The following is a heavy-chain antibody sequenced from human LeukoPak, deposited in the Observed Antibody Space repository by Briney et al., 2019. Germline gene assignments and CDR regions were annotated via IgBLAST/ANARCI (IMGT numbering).Heavy chain of an antibody. CDR2: IASSGTTK. CDR1: RFPFSVYE. Sequence: PGGSLRLSCAVSRFPFSVYEMNWVRQAPGKGLEGVSNIASSGTTKYYADSVKGRFSISRDNAKSSLYLQMNSLRVEDTAVYYCALLAVASDFDYWGQGALVTVSS. J-gene: IGHJ4*02. V-gene: IGHV3-48*03. D-gene: IGHD6-19*01. CDR3: ALLAVASDFDY.